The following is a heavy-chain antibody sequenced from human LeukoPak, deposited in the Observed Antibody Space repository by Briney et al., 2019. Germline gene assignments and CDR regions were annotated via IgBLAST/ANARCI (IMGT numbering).Heavy chain of an antibody. D-gene: IGHD5-24*01. CDR3: ARHPLSMATFRYFDY. Sequence: PSDTLSLTRAVSGYSIRSCYYWGWIRQPPGKALDWIGSIYHSGSTYYNPSLKSRVTKSVDTSKIQFSLKLSSVTAADTAVYYCARHPLSMATFRYFDYWGQGTLVTVSS. CDR2: IYHSGST. J-gene: IGHJ4*02. CDR1: GYSIRSCYY. V-gene: IGHV4-38-2*01.